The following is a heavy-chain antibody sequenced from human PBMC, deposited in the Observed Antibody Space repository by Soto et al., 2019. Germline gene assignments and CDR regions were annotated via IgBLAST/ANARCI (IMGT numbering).Heavy chain of an antibody. V-gene: IGHV1-18*01. D-gene: IGHD2-2*02. CDR2: ISAYNGNT. CDR3: ARDGWDIVVVPAAIGVPSGDY. J-gene: IGHJ4*02. CDR1: GYTFTSYG. Sequence: ASVKVSCKASGYTFTSYGISWVRQAPGQGLEWMGWISAYNGNTNYAQKLQGRVTMTTDTSTSTAYMELRSLRSDDTAVYYCARDGWDIVVVPAAIGVPSGDYWGQGTLVTLSS.